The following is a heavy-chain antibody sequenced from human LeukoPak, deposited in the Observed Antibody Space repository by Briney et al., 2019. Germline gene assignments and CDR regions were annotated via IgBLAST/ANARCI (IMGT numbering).Heavy chain of an antibody. CDR3: ARDVRFGDLLYTGTPAFDY. CDR1: GGSFSGYY. V-gene: IGHV4-34*01. Sequence: PSETLSLTCAVYGGSFSGYYWSWIRQPPGKGLEWIGEINHSGSTNYNPSLKSRVTISLDTSKNQFSLRLSSVTAADTAMYFCARDVRFGDLLYTGTPAFDYWGQGTLVTVSS. J-gene: IGHJ4*02. D-gene: IGHD3-10*01. CDR2: INHSGST.